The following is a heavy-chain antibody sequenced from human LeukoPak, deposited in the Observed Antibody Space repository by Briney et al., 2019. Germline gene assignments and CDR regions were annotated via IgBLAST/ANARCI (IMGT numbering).Heavy chain of an antibody. CDR3: ARGPSFDP. CDR2: INHSGST. Sequence: PSETLSLTCAVYGGSFSGYYWSWIRQPPGKGLEWIGEINHSGSTNYNPSLKSRVTISVDTSKNQFSPKLSSVTAADTAVYYCARGPSFDPWGQGTLVTVSS. CDR1: GGSFSGYY. J-gene: IGHJ5*02. V-gene: IGHV4-34*01.